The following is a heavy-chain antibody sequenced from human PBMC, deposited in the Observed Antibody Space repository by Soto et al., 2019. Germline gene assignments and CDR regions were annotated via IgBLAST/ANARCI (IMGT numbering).Heavy chain of an antibody. J-gene: IGHJ4*02. D-gene: IGHD4-4*01. Sequence: QVQLVESGGGVVQPGRSLRLSCAASGFTFSSYGMHWVRQAPGKGLEWVAVIWYDGSNKYYADSVKGRFTISRDNSKNTLYLQMNSLRAEDTAVYYCARHQTTVTTSAFVYLDYWGQGTLVTVSS. CDR3: ARHQTTVTTSAFVYLDY. CDR1: GFTFSSYG. V-gene: IGHV3-33*01. CDR2: IWYDGSNK.